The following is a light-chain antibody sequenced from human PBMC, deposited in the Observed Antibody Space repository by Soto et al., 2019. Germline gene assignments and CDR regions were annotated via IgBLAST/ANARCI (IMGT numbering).Light chain of an antibody. V-gene: IGKV3-20*01. CDR2: GAS. CDR1: QSVSGSY. Sequence: VVLTQSPGTLSLSPGERATLSCRASQSVSGSYLAWYQQKFGQAPRLLISGASSRATGIPDRFSGSGSGTDFTLTISRLEPEDFAVYYCQLYGASPLLTFGGGTRVEIK. J-gene: IGKJ4*01. CDR3: QLYGASPLLT.